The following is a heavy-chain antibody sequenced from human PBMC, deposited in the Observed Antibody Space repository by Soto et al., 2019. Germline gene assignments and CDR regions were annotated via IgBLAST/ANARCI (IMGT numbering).Heavy chain of an antibody. CDR3: ARDAPVALGVHNSMDV. V-gene: IGHV4-31*02. CDR2: IYYSGNT. CDR1: GGSISSGNY. J-gene: IGHJ6*02. D-gene: IGHD3-3*02. Sequence: TLSLTRTVSGGSISSGNYWSWIRQHPVKGLEWIGYIYYSGNTYYNPSLKSRVSISLDTSKSQFSLKLDSVTAADTAVYYCARDAPVALGVHNSMDVWGQGTTVT.